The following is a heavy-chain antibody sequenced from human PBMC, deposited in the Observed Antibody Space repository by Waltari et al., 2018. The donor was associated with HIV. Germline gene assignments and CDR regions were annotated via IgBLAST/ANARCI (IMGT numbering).Heavy chain of an antibody. D-gene: IGHD3-10*01. CDR3: ARHRGDYYGRQSDY. J-gene: IGHJ4*02. Sequence: QLQLQESGPGLVKPSETLSLTCTVSGGSISSSSYYWGWIRQPPGKGLEWIGSIYYSGSTYYNPSLKSRVTISVDTSKNQFSLKLSSVTAADTAVYYCARHRGDYYGRQSDYWGQGTLVTVSS. CDR1: GGSISSSSYY. V-gene: IGHV4-39*01. CDR2: IYYSGST.